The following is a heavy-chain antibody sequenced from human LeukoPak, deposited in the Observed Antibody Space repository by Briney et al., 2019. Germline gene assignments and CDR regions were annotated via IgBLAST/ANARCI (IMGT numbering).Heavy chain of an antibody. CDR1: GFTFSSYS. CDR2: ISSSSSYI. V-gene: IGHV3-21*04. D-gene: IGHD6-19*01. CDR3: ARVASSGWYYFDY. J-gene: IGHJ4*02. Sequence: GGSLRLSCAASGFTFSSYSMNWVRQAPGKGLEWVSSISSSSSYIYYADSVKGRFTISRDNAKNSLYLQMNSLRAEDTAVYYCARVASSGWYYFDYWGQGTLVTVSS.